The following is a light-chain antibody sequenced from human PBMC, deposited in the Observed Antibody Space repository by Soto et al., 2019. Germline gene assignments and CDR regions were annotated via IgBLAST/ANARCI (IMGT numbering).Light chain of an antibody. CDR3: ETWDSYTRV. V-gene: IGLV4-60*02. Sequence: QLVLTQSSSASASLGSSVKLTCTLSSGHSSYIIAWHQQQPGKAPRYLMKLEGSGSYNKGSGVPDRFSGPSSGADRYLTISNLQFEDEADYYCETWDSYTRVFGGGTKLTVL. CDR1: SGHSSYI. CDR2: LEGSGSY. J-gene: IGLJ3*02.